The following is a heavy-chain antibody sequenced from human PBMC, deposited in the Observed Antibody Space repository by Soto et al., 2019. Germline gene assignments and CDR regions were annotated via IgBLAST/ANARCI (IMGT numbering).Heavy chain of an antibody. CDR3: ARDSHYDFWSGNRFDP. CDR1: GYTFTSYA. V-gene: IGHV1-18*01. Sequence: QVPLVQSGAEVKKPGASVKVSCKASGYTFTSYAISWVRQAPGQGLEWMAWISGYNGNTKYAQNLQGRVTVTTDTSTSTVFMELRSLRSDDTAVYYCARDSHYDFWSGNRFDPWGPGTPVTVSS. D-gene: IGHD3-3*01. J-gene: IGHJ5*02. CDR2: ISGYNGNT.